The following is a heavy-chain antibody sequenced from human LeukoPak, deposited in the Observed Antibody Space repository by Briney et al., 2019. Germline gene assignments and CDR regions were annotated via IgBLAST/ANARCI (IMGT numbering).Heavy chain of an antibody. Sequence: GGSLRLSCAASGFTFDDYAMHWVRQAPGKGLEWVSLISWDGGSTYYADSVKGRFTISRDNSKNSLYLQMNSLRAEDTALYYCAKDGSNYDSSGYYFVDYWGQGTLVTVSS. CDR1: GFTFDDYA. CDR3: AKDGSNYDSSGYYFVDY. D-gene: IGHD3-22*01. V-gene: IGHV3-43D*03. CDR2: ISWDGGST. J-gene: IGHJ4*02.